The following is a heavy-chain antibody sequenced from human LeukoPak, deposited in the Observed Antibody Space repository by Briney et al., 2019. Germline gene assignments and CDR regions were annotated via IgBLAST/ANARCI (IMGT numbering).Heavy chain of an antibody. D-gene: IGHD6-19*01. Sequence: GASVKVSCKASGYTFTSYGISWVRQAPGQGLEWMGWISAYNGNTNYAQKLQGRVTMTTDTSTSTAYMELRSLRSDDTAVYYCARAPIAVAGTGWFDPCGQGTLVTVSS. J-gene: IGHJ5*02. CDR3: ARAPIAVAGTGWFDP. V-gene: IGHV1-18*04. CDR2: ISAYNGNT. CDR1: GYTFTSYG.